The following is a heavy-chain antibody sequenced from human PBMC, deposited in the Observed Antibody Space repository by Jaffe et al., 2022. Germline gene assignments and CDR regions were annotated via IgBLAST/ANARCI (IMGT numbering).Heavy chain of an antibody. Sequence: QVQLVQSGAEVKKPGASVKVSCKASGYTFTSYYMHWVRQAPGQGLEWMGIINPSGGSTSYAQKFQGRVTMTRDTSTSTVYMELSSLRSEDTAVYYCARERSDFWSGYPLYYYYMDVWGKGTTVTVSS. CDR2: INPSGGST. V-gene: IGHV1-46*03. J-gene: IGHJ6*03. CDR1: GYTFTSYY. D-gene: IGHD3-3*01. CDR3: ARERSDFWSGYPLYYYYMDV.